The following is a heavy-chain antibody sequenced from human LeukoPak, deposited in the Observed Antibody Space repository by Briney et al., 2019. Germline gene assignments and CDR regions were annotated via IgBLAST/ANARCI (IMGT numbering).Heavy chain of an antibody. Sequence: PGGSLRLSCAASGFNFSSYWMSWVRQAPGKGLEWVANIKQDGSEKYYVDSVKGRFTISRDNAKNSLYLQMNSLRAEDTAVYYCACSGRIFDYWGQGTLVTVSS. CDR3: ACSGRIFDY. D-gene: IGHD3-10*02. J-gene: IGHJ4*02. CDR2: IKQDGSEK. V-gene: IGHV3-7*01. CDR1: GFNFSSYW.